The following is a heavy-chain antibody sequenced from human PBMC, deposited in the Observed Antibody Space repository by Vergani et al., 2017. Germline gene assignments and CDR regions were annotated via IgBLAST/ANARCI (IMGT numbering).Heavy chain of an antibody. Sequence: QVQLQESGPGLVKPSETLSLTCTVSGDSISSYYWSWIRQPPGKGLEWIGYIYYSGSTKYNPSLKSRVTISVDTSKNQFSLKLSSVTAADTAVYYCARRSGIVYDIFSGTQYFFDFWGQGTLVTVSS. CDR3: ARRSGIVYDIFSGTQYFFDF. D-gene: IGHD3-9*01. CDR2: IYYSGST. V-gene: IGHV4-59*01. J-gene: IGHJ4*02. CDR1: GDSISSYY.